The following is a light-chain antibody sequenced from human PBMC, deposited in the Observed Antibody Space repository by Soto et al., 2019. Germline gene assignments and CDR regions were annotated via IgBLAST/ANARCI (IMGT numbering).Light chain of an antibody. V-gene: IGKV3-20*01. Sequence: EIVLTQSPGTLSLSLGERATLSCRASQSVSSNYLAWYQQKPGQAPRVLIYGASRRATGISDRFSGSGSGTDFTLTISRLEPEDFAVYYCQQYDNSPLTFGGGTKVEIK. CDR1: QSVSSNY. CDR3: QQYDNSPLT. J-gene: IGKJ4*01. CDR2: GAS.